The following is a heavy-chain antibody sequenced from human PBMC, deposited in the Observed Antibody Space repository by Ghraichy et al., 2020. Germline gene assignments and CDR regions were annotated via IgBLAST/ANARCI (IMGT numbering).Heavy chain of an antibody. D-gene: IGHD2-15*01. V-gene: IGHV1-69*13. Sequence: SVKVSCKASGGTFSSYAISWVRQAPGQGLEWMGGIIPIFGTANYAQKFQGRVTITADESTSTAYMELSSLRSEDTAVYYCARDCSGGSCINGMDVWGQGTTVTVSS. CDR2: IIPIFGTA. CDR1: GGTFSSYA. CDR3: ARDCSGGSCINGMDV. J-gene: IGHJ6*02.